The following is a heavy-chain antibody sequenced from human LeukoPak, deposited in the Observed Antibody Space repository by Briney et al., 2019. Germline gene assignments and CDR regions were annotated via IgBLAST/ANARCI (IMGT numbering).Heavy chain of an antibody. CDR3: ARDMGGGGSLDYYGMDV. V-gene: IGHV3-21*05. D-gene: IGHD3-16*01. J-gene: IGHJ6*04. CDR2: ISSSSSYT. CDR1: GFTFSSYE. Sequence: GGSLRLSWAASGFTFSSYEMNWVRQARGEGLEWVSYISSSSSYTNYADSVKGRFIISRDNAKNSLYLQMNSLRAEDTAVYYCARDMGGGGSLDYYGMDVWGKGTTVTVSS.